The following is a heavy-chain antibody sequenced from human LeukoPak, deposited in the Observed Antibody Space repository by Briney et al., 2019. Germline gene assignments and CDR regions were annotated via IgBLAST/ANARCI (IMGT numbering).Heavy chain of an antibody. J-gene: IGHJ4*02. CDR3: ARELAARQDLDY. Sequence: GGSLRLSCAASGFTFSSNSMNWVRQPPGKGLEWVSSIDSSGRDTYYAGSVKGRFTISRDNAKNSLYLQMNRLRAEDTAVYYCARELAARQDLDYWGQGTLVTVSS. V-gene: IGHV3-21*01. CDR1: GFTFSSNS. D-gene: IGHD6-6*01. CDR2: IDSSGRDT.